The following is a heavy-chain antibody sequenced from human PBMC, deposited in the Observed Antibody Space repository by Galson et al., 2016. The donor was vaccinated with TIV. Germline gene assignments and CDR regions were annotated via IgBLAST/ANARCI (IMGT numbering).Heavy chain of an antibody. J-gene: IGHJ4*02. D-gene: IGHD3-9*01. Sequence: SVKVSCKASGYTFSNYGVSWIRQAPGHGLEWMGWISGYNGNTNYAQKFQGRVTLTTDTLTSPAYMELRSLTPDDTAIYYCARDRMAILTGYECDYWGQGTLVTVSS. V-gene: IGHV1-18*01. CDR3: ARDRMAILTGYECDY. CDR1: GYTFSNYG. CDR2: ISGYNGNT.